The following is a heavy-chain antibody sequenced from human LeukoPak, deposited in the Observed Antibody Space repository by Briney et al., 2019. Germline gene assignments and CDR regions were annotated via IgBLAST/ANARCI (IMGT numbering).Heavy chain of an antibody. CDR1: GASIKTYY. Sequence: PSETLSLTCTVSGASIKTYYWTWTRQPAGKGLEWMGTIYYSGSTYYNPSLKSRVTISVDTSKNQFSLKLSSVTAADTAVYYCVGTVTTDYWGQGTLVIVSS. J-gene: IGHJ4*02. CDR2: IYYSGST. D-gene: IGHD4-17*01. CDR3: VGTVTTDY. V-gene: IGHV4-59*05.